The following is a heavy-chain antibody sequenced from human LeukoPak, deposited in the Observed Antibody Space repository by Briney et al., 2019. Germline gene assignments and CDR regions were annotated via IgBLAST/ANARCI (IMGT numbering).Heavy chain of an antibody. CDR3: ARASIAAAGTENPYYYYYYYMDV. CDR1: GGSISSYY. CDR2: IYTSGST. D-gene: IGHD6-13*01. Sequence: SETLSLTCTVSGGSISSYYWSWIRQPAGKGLEWIGRIYTSGSTNYNPSLKSRVTMSVDTSKNQFSLKLSSVTAADTAVYYCARASIAAAGTENPYYYYYYYMDVWGKGTTVTVSS. V-gene: IGHV4-4*07. J-gene: IGHJ6*03.